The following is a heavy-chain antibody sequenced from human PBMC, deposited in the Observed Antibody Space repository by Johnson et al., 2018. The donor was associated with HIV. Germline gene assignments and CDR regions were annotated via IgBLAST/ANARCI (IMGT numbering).Heavy chain of an antibody. Sequence: VQLVESGGGVVRPGGSLRLSCAASGFTFDDYGMSWVRQAPGKGLEWVSGINGNGGSTDYADYVKGRFTISRDNAKNSLYLQMNSLRAEDTALYYCARGYYYDSGGYYDAFDIWGQGTMVTVSS. D-gene: IGHD3-22*01. CDR2: INGNGGST. CDR1: GFTFDDYG. J-gene: IGHJ3*02. CDR3: ARGYYYDSGGYYDAFDI. V-gene: IGHV3-20*04.